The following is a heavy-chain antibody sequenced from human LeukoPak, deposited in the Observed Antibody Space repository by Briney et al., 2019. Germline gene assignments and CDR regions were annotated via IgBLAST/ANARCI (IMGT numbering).Heavy chain of an antibody. D-gene: IGHD4-17*01. CDR1: GFTFSSYG. CDR2: IWYDGSKK. V-gene: IGHV3-33*06. CDR3: AKALLRSDRAYYFDY. Sequence: GRSLRLSCVASGFTFSSYGIHWLRQAPGKGLEWVAVIWYDGSKKYYADSVKGRFTISRDNSKSTLYLQMYSLRDEDTAVYYCAKALLRSDRAYYFDYWGQGTLVTVSS. J-gene: IGHJ4*02.